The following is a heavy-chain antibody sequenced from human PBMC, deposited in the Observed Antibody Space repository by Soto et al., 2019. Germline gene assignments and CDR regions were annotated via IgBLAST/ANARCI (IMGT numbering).Heavy chain of an antibody. D-gene: IGHD1-26*01. CDR2: ISGSGGIT. CDR3: AQSKVGATSNYFDY. V-gene: IGHV3-23*01. J-gene: IGHJ4*02. Sequence: EVQLLESGGGLVQPGGSLRLSCAASGFTFSSYAMSWVRQAPGKGLEWVSGISGSGGITYYADSVKGRFTISRDNSKNTLYLQLKSLRAEDTAVYYCAQSKVGATSNYFDYWGQGTLVTVSS. CDR1: GFTFSSYA.